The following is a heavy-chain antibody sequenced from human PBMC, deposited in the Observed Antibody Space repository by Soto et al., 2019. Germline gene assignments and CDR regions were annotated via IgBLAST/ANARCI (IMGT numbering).Heavy chain of an antibody. J-gene: IGHJ4*02. Sequence: PSETLSLTCTVSGGSISSSSYYWGWIRQPPGKGLEWIGSIYYSGSTYYNPSLKSRVTISVDTSKNQFSLKLSSVTAADTAVYYCASYYYDSSGRRVVYYFDYWGQGTLVTVSS. V-gene: IGHV4-39*01. CDR3: ASYYYDSSGRRVVYYFDY. CDR1: GGSISSSSYY. CDR2: IYYSGST. D-gene: IGHD3-22*01.